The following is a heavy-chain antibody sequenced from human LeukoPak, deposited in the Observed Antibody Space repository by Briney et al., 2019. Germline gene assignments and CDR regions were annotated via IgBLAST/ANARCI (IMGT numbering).Heavy chain of an antibody. CDR1: GYTFTGYY. CDR2: INPNSGGT. V-gene: IGHV1-2*02. J-gene: IGHJ4*02. D-gene: IGHD6-13*01. Sequence: GASVKVSCKASGYTFTGYYMHWVRQAPGQGLEWMGWINPNSGGTNYAQKFQGRVTMTRGTSISTAYMELSRLRSDDTAVYYCARQIAAAGRWFDYWGQGTLVTVSS. CDR3: ARQIAAAGRWFDY.